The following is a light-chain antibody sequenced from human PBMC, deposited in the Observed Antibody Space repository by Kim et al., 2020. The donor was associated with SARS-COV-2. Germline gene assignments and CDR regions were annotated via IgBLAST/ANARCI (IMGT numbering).Light chain of an antibody. CDR1: KLGDEN. V-gene: IGLV3-1*01. J-gene: IGLJ2*01. Sequence: SYELTQPPSVSVFPGQTASITCSGEKLGDENVCWYQQKPGQSPVVVIYQDTKRYSGIPDRFSGSKSGNTSTLTISGTQAMLEADYSCQVWDRSTVVFGGGTKLTVL. CDR2: QDT. CDR3: QVWDRSTVV.